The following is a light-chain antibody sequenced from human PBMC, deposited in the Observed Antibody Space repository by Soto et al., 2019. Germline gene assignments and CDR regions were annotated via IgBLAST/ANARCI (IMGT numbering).Light chain of an antibody. V-gene: IGKV3-20*01. CDR1: QSVSSTL. CDR3: QHYGDSSWT. Sequence: ELVLTQSPVALSLSSGERATLSCRASQSVSSTLLTWYQQKPGQAPRLLIYGVSSRATGITDRFSGSGSGTDFSLTISRVEPEDFVVYFCQHYGDSSWTFGQGSRVEIK. CDR2: GVS. J-gene: IGKJ1*01.